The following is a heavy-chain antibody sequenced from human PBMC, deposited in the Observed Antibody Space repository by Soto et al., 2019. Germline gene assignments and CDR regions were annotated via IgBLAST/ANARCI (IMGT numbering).Heavy chain of an antibody. CDR3: ARDRRRGGYYLDV. CDR2: ITSNGGNT. D-gene: IGHD3-3*01. J-gene: IGHJ6*02. V-gene: IGHV3-64*04. CDR1: GFTFSSYA. Sequence: GGSLRLSCAASGFTFSSYAMHWVRQAPGKGLECVSAITSNGGNTYYADSVRGRFTISRDNSKNTLYLQMNSLRAEDTAVYYCARDRRRGGYYLDVWGQGTTVTVSS.